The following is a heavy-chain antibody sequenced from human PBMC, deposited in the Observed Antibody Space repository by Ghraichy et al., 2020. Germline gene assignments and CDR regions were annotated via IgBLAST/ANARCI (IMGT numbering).Heavy chain of an antibody. Sequence: GGSLRLSCAASGFTFSGSAMHWVRQASGKGLEWVGRIRSKANSYATAYAASVKGRFTISRDDSKNTAYLQMNSLKTEDTAVYYCTSKLPPRVTTDYYYGMDVWSQGTTVTVSS. J-gene: IGHJ6*02. CDR3: TSKLPPRVTTDYYYGMDV. CDR2: IRSKANSYAT. CDR1: GFTFSGSA. V-gene: IGHV3-73*01. D-gene: IGHD4-17*01.